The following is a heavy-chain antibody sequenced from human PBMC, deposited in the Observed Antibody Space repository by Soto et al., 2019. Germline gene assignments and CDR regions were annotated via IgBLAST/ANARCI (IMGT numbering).Heavy chain of an antibody. Sequence: EVQLLESEGGLVQPGGSLRLSCGAPGFIFDDYAMMWVRQTPGKGLEWVSATSGSGVTTYYADSVKGRFTISRDNSKNTLYLQMNSLRADDTALYYCARVHTSGWFADSWGQGTRVTVSS. CDR3: ARVHTSGWFADS. CDR1: GFIFDDYA. J-gene: IGHJ4*02. CDR2: TSGSGVTT. D-gene: IGHD6-19*01. V-gene: IGHV3-23*01.